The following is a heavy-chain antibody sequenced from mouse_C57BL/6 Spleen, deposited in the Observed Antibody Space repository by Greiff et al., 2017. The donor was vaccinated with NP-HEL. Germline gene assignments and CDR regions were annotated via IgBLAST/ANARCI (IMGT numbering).Heavy chain of an antibody. J-gene: IGHJ2*01. CDR3: ARSGGNYDYFDY. CDR2: INPSNGGT. CDR1: GYTFTSYW. D-gene: IGHD2-1*01. V-gene: IGHV1-53*01. Sequence: VQLQQSGTELVKPGASVKLSCKASGYTFTSYWMHWVKQRPGQGLEWIGNINPSNGGTNYNEKFKSKATLTVDKSSSTAYMQLSSLTSEDSAVYYCARSGGNYDYFDYWGQGTTLTVSS.